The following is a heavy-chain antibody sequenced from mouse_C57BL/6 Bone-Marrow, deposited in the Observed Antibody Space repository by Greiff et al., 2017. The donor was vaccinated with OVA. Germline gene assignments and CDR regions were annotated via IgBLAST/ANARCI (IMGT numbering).Heavy chain of an antibody. J-gene: IGHJ3*01. D-gene: IGHD2-3*01. Sequence: QVQLQQSGAELVRPGASVKLSCKASGYTFTDYYINWVKQRPGQGLEWIARIYPGSGNTYYNEKFKGKATLTAEKSSSTAYMQLSSQTSYDSAVYFCARMGWLLPFAYWGQGTLVTVSA. CDR2: IYPGSGNT. V-gene: IGHV1-76*01. CDR3: ARMGWLLPFAY. CDR1: GYTFTDYY.